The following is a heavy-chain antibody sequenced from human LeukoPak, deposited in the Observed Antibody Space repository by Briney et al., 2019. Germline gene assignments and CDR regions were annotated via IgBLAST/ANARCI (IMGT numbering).Heavy chain of an antibody. Sequence: PGGSLRLSCAASGFTFSNYAFHWVRQPPGKGPEWAAVISYEGSVTYYADSVKGRFTISRDNSKNTLDLQMNSLRVEDTAVYYCVRDRAPWGGALGGAKGMDVWGEGTTVTVSS. J-gene: IGHJ6*04. CDR3: VRDRAPWGGALGGAKGMDV. D-gene: IGHD3-10*01. V-gene: IGHV3-30*04. CDR2: ISYEGSVT. CDR1: GFTFSNYA.